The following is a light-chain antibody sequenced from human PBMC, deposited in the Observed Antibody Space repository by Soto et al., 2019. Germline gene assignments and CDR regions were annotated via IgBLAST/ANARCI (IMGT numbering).Light chain of an antibody. CDR3: LQDYTYPWT. CDR1: QDIGND. Sequence: IQMTQSPSSLSASVRDRVTITCRASQDIGNDLGWYQQKPGKAPNLLIYAASSLRSGVPSRFSGSGSGTHFTLAINSLQAEDSATYFCLQDYTYPWTFGQGTKVEIK. CDR2: AAS. V-gene: IGKV1-6*02. J-gene: IGKJ1*01.